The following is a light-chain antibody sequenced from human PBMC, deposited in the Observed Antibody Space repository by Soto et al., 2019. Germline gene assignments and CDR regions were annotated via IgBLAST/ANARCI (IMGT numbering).Light chain of an antibody. CDR1: QGISID. V-gene: IGKV1-6*01. CDR3: LQDYNYPWT. Sequence: AIQMTQSPSSLSASVGDRVTITCRASQGISIDLGWYQQKPEKAPKLLIFSASNLHSGVPSRFSGSGSGTDFTLTISSLQPEDFATYYCLQDYNYPWTFGQGTKLDIK. CDR2: SAS. J-gene: IGKJ1*01.